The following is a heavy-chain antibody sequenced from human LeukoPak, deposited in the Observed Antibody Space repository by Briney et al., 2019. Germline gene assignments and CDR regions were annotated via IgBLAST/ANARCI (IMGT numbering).Heavy chain of an antibody. CDR3: ARHRDCSTGSCYPDI. D-gene: IGHD2-15*01. V-gene: IGHV5-10-1*01. Sequence: GESLKISCKGSGYSFPSHWITWVRQMPGKGLEWMGRIAPGDSYTNYSPSFQGRVTISADKSDSTAYLQWSSLKASDTAMYYCARHRDCSTGSCYPDIWGQGTLVTVSS. CDR2: IAPGDSYT. CDR1: GYSFPSHW. J-gene: IGHJ4*02.